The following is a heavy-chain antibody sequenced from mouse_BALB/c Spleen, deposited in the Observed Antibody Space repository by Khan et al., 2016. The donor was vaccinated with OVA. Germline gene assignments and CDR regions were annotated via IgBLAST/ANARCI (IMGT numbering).Heavy chain of an antibody. D-gene: IGHD1-2*01. CDR1: GYTFTDYY. CDR2: ISPGSGDT. CDR3: ARRNYFGYTFAD. V-gene: IGHV1-77*01. J-gene: IGHJ3*01. Sequence: QVQLQQSGAELARPGASVKLSCKASGYTFTDYYINWVKQRTGQGLEWIGEISPGSGDTYYNEKFKGEATLTADKSSSTAYMPLSSLTSEASAVYFCARRNYFGYTFADWGQGTLVTVSA.